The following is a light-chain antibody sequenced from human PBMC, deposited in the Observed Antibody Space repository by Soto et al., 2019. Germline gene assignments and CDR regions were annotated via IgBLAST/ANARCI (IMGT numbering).Light chain of an antibody. Sequence: EIVLTQSPGTLSLYPGERATLSCRDSQSVSSSYLAWYQQKPGQAPRLLIYGASSRATGIPDRFSGSGSGTDFTLTISRLEPEDFAVYYCQQYGSSPLTFGVGTKVEIK. CDR3: QQYGSSPLT. CDR1: QSVSSSY. V-gene: IGKV3-20*01. CDR2: GAS. J-gene: IGKJ4*01.